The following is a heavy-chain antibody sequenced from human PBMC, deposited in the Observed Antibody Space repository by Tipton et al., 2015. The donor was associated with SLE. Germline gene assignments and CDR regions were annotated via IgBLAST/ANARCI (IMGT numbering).Heavy chain of an antibody. D-gene: IGHD5-18*01. Sequence: SLRLSCAASGFTFSSYGMHWVRQAPGKGLEWVAVISYDGSNKYYADSVKGRFTISRDNSKNTLYLQMNSLRVEDTAVYYCAKGGYSYGSYYFDYWGQGTLVTVSS. V-gene: IGHV3-30*18. CDR2: ISYDGSNK. CDR3: AKGGYSYGSYYFDY. J-gene: IGHJ4*02. CDR1: GFTFSSYG.